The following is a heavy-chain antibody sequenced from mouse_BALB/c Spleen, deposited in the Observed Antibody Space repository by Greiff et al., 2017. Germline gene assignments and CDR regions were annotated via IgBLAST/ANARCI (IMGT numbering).Heavy chain of an antibody. V-gene: IGHV5-6-3*01. Sequence: EVKVVESGGGLVRPGGSLKLSCAASGFTFSSYGMSWVRQTPDKRLELVATINSNGGSTYYPDSVKGRFTISRDNAKNTLYLQMSSLKSEDTAMYYCARDHYRYDGVDYWGQGTTLTVSS. J-gene: IGHJ2*01. CDR1: GFTFSSYG. CDR3: ARDHYRYDGVDY. CDR2: INSNGGST. D-gene: IGHD2-14*01.